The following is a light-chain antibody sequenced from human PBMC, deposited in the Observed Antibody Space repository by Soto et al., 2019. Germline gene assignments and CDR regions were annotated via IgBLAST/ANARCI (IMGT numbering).Light chain of an antibody. J-gene: IGLJ1*01. Sequence: SYELTLPPSVSVAPGQTARITCEGTNIGSKSVHWYQQKPGQAPVLVVYDDSDRPSGIPERFSGSNSGNTATLTISRVEAGDEADYYCQVWDSSSDHYVFGTGTKVTVL. V-gene: IGLV3-21*02. CDR1: NIGSKS. CDR2: DDS. CDR3: QVWDSSSDHYV.